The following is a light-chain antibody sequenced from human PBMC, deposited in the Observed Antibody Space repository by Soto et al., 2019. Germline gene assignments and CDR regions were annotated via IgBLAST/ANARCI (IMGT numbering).Light chain of an antibody. CDR2: DVI. Sequence: QSVLTQPASVSGSPGQSITISCTGSSTDVGGYNSVSWYQQHPGKVPKLVIYDVINRPSGISNRFSGSKSGNTASLTISGLQDEDEAHYYCSSYTSISASVIFGGGTKLTVL. V-gene: IGLV2-14*03. J-gene: IGLJ2*01. CDR3: SSYTSISASVI. CDR1: STDVGGYNS.